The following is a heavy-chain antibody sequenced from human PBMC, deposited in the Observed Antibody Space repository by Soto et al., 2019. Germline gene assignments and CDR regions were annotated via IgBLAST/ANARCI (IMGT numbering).Heavy chain of an antibody. CDR1: GFTFSNYA. Sequence: EVQLLESGGGLVQPGGSLRLSCAASGFTFSNYAMSWVRQAPGKGLEWVSAISGGGGTTYYAGSVKGRFTISRDNSKKPLFLQMNSLRAEDTAVYYCAKFFVETGESSGWPWSFHYWGQGTLVTVSS. CDR3: AKFFVETGESSGWPWSFHY. V-gene: IGHV3-23*01. J-gene: IGHJ4*02. CDR2: ISGGGGTT. D-gene: IGHD6-25*01.